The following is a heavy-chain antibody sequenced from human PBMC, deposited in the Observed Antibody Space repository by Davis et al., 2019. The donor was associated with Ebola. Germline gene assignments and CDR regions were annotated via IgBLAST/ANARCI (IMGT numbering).Heavy chain of an antibody. CDR1: GFTFSSYG. D-gene: IGHD3-16*01. V-gene: IGHV3-30*18. Sequence: GESLKISCAASGFTFSSYGMHCVRQASGKGLEWVAVISYDGSNKYYADSVKGRFTISRDNSKNTLYLQMNSLRAEDTAVYYCAKDARSMGDYGEYWGQGTLVTVSS. J-gene: IGHJ4*02. CDR2: ISYDGSNK. CDR3: AKDARSMGDYGEY.